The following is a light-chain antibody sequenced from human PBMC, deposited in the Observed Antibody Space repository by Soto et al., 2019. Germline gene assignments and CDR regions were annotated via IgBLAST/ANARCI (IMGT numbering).Light chain of an antibody. CDR1: SSNIGINY. V-gene: IGLV1-51*01. CDR2: DGN. J-gene: IGLJ3*02. Sequence: QSVLTQPPSASAAPGQTVTISCSGSSSNIGINYVSWYQHLPGTAPKLLIYDGNKRPSGIPDRFSGSKSGTSATLGITGLQTGDEADYYCGSWDTSLSAWVFGGGTKVTVL. CDR3: GSWDTSLSAWV.